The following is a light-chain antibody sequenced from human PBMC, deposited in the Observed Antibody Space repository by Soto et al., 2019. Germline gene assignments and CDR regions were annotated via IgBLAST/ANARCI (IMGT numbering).Light chain of an antibody. Sequence: PSSLSASVGDRVTLTCRASQGVRSYLAWFQQRPGKAPKLLIFGASTLQNGVPARFGGSGSGTEFTLTISSLQPDDFATYYCQQYNGYSWTFGQGTKVDIK. CDR1: QGVRSY. CDR2: GAS. J-gene: IGKJ1*01. V-gene: IGKV1-9*01. CDR3: QQYNGYSWT.